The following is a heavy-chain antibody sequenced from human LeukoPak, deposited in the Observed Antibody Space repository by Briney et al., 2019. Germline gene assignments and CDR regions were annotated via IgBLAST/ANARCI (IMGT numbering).Heavy chain of an antibody. CDR1: GGSISSTNW. Sequence: PSETLSLTCGVSGGSISSTNWWAWVRQPPGEGLEWIGEVHLSGRTNYNPSLESRVTMSVDMSENHISLKLTSVTAADTAVYYCAREGGPYRPLDYSGQGTLVTVSS. CDR2: VHLSGRT. CDR3: AREGGPYRPLDY. V-gene: IGHV4-4*02. J-gene: IGHJ4*02.